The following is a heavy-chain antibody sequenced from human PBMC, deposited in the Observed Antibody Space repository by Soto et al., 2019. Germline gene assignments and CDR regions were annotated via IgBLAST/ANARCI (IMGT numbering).Heavy chain of an antibody. CDR2: ISGRGGSI. V-gene: IGHV3-23*01. CDR3: AKADDILTGYGFDP. D-gene: IGHD3-9*01. Sequence: GGSLRLSCAASGFTFNNFAMSWVRQASGKGLEWVSAISGRGGSINYADSVKGRFTISRDNSKNILYLQMNSLRAEDTAVYYCAKADDILTGYGFDPWGQGTLVTVSS. CDR1: GFTFNNFA. J-gene: IGHJ5*02.